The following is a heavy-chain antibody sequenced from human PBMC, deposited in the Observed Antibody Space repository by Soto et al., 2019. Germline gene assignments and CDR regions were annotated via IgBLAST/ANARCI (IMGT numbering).Heavy chain of an antibody. CDR3: ARTYCSSTSCYNPYYYYYGMDV. CDR1: GGSISSGGYY. Sequence: QVQLQESGPGLVKPSQTLSLTCTVSGGSISSGGYYWSWIRRHPGKGLEWIGYIYYSGSTYYNPSLKSRVTISVDTSKNQFSLKLSSVTAADTAVYYCARTYCSSTSCYNPYYYYYGMDVWGQGTTVTVSS. CDR2: IYYSGST. D-gene: IGHD2-2*02. V-gene: IGHV4-31*03. J-gene: IGHJ6*02.